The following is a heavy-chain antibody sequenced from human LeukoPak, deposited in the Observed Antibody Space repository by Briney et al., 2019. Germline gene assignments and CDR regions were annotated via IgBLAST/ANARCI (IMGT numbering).Heavy chain of an antibody. J-gene: IGHJ4*02. CDR1: GFTFSSYW. V-gene: IGHV3-7*01. Sequence: GGSLRPSCAASGFTFSSYWMSWVRQAPGKGLEWVANIKQDGSEKYYVDSVKGRFTISRDNAKNTLYLQMTSLRAEDTAVYYCARGRYSSSWYVDYWGQGTLVTVSS. CDR2: IKQDGSEK. D-gene: IGHD6-13*01. CDR3: ARGRYSSSWYVDY.